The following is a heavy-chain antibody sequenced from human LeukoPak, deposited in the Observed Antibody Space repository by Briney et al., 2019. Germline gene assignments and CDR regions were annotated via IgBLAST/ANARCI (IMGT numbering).Heavy chain of an antibody. Sequence: PGGSLRLSCVTSGFTFSDAWMSWVRQAPGKGLEWVSGISGSGGSTYYVDSVKGRFTISRDNSNNRLYLQMNSLRTDDTAVYYCAKDKGSGTYPPYWGQGALVTVSS. V-gene: IGHV3-23*01. CDR2: ISGSGGST. CDR3: AKDKGSGTYPPY. CDR1: GFTFSDAW. D-gene: IGHD1-26*01. J-gene: IGHJ4*02.